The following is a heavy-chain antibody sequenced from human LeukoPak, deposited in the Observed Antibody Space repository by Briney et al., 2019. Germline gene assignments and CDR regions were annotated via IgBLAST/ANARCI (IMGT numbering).Heavy chain of an antibody. J-gene: IGHJ3*02. V-gene: IGHV3-7*01. CDR2: IKQDGSEK. CDR1: GFTFSSYA. Sequence: PGGSLRLSCAATGFTFSSYAMSWVRQAPGKGLEWVANIKQDGSEKYYVDSVKGRFTISRDNAKNSLYLQMNSLRAEDTAVYYCARDCGGSCYDAFDIWGQGTMVTVS. D-gene: IGHD2-15*01. CDR3: ARDCGGSCYDAFDI.